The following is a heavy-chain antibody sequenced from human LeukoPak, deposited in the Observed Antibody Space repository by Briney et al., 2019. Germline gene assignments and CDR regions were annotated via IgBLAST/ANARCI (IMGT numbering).Heavy chain of an antibody. CDR1: GFTFSSYG. CDR3: AREGYYYDDGGYYFDY. D-gene: IGHD3-22*01. CDR2: IWYDGSNK. J-gene: IGHJ4*02. Sequence: GGSLRLSCAASGFTFSSYGMHWVRQAPGKGLEGVAVIWYDGSNKYYADSVKGRFTISRDNSKNTLYLQLNSLRAEDTAVYYCAREGYYYDDGGYYFDYWGQGTLVTVSS. V-gene: IGHV3-33*01.